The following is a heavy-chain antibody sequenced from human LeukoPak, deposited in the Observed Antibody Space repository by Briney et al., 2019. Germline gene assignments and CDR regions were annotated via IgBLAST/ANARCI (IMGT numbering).Heavy chain of an antibody. J-gene: IGHJ4*02. D-gene: IGHD3-16*01. CDR2: IEEDGSEK. Sequence: GGSLRLSCAAYGFTFSGYWMSWVRQAPGKGLEWVANIEEDGSEKYYVDSVKGRFTISRDNAKNSLYLQMNSLRAEDTAVYYCARGLWYFDYWGQGILVTVSS. CDR1: GFTFSGYW. V-gene: IGHV3-7*04. CDR3: ARGLWYFDY.